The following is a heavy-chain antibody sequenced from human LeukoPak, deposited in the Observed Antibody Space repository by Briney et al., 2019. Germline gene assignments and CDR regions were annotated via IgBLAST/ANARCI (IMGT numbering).Heavy chain of an antibody. D-gene: IGHD2-2*02. CDR1: GYTFTGYY. V-gene: IGHV1-2*02. Sequence: ASVKVSCKASGYTFTGYYMHWVRQTPGQGLEWMGWINPNSGGTNYAQKFQGRVTMTRDTSISTAYMELSRLRSDDTAVYYCARESCSSTSCYIGYWGQGTLVTVSS. CDR2: INPNSGGT. J-gene: IGHJ4*02. CDR3: ARESCSSTSCYIGY.